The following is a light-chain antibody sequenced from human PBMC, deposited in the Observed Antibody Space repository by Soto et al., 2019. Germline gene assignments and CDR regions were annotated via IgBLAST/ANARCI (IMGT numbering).Light chain of an antibody. V-gene: IGKV3-11*01. CDR3: QHSSNWPPT. CDR1: QSVSSD. J-gene: IGKJ4*01. Sequence: EIVMTQSPATLSVSPGERATLSCRASQSVSSDLALYHQKPGQAPRLLIYGASTRATGIPARFSGSGSGTDFTLTISSLEPEDFAVYYCQHSSNWPPTFGRGTEVDIK. CDR2: GAS.